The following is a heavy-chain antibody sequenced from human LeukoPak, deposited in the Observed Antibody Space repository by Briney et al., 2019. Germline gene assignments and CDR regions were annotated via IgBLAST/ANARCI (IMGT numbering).Heavy chain of an antibody. D-gene: IGHD3-3*01. CDR3: ARHFRRTLPYYDFWSGSLDWFDP. V-gene: IGHV4-39*01. J-gene: IGHJ5*02. CDR2: IYYSGST. Sequence: SETLSLTCTVSGGSISSSSYYWGWIRQPPGEGLEWIGSIYYSGSTYYNPSLKSRVTISVDTSKNQFSLKLSSVTAADTAVYYCARHFRRTLPYYDFWSGSLDWFDPWGQGTLVTVSS. CDR1: GGSISSSSYY.